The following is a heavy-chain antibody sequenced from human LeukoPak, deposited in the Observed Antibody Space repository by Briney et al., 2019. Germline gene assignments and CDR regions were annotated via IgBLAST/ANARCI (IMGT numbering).Heavy chain of an antibody. D-gene: IGHD5-18*01. Sequence: SETLSLTCTVSGGSISTYYWSWIRLPPGKGLEWIGYIYYTGATYYNPSLKSRVTISLDTSKNHFSLKLSSVTAADAAVYYCARAGYSYGTGYYFDHWGQGALVTVSS. J-gene: IGHJ4*02. CDR3: ARAGYSYGTGYYFDH. CDR2: IYYTGAT. CDR1: GGSISTYY. V-gene: IGHV4-59*01.